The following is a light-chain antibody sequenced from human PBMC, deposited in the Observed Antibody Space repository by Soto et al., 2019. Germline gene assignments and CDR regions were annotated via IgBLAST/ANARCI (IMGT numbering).Light chain of an antibody. J-gene: IGKJ1*01. CDR1: QSVSGSF. CDR2: GVS. CDR3: QQYGTSGT. V-gene: IGKV3-20*01. Sequence: EVVLTQSPGTLALSPGEGATLSCRASQSVSGSFLAWYQQKAGQAPRLVIYGVSRRATGIPDRFSGSGSGTDFTLTISRLEPEDFAVYYCQQYGTSGTFGQGTKVEVK.